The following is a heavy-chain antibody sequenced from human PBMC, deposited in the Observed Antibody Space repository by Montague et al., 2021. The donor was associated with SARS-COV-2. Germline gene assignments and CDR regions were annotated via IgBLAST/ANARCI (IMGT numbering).Heavy chain of an antibody. V-gene: IGHV3-7*01. CDR1: GFDFSTSW. J-gene: IGHJ4*02. Sequence: SLRLSWAASGFDFSTSWMSWVRQSAGKGLEWVAIMKYDGSEKYYVDSVKGRFTISRDNARTSVFPQMNRLRVEDTAVYFCARDPNSSGGNMGSFWGRGTLVSVSS. CDR3: ARDPNSSGGNMGSF. CDR2: MKYDGSEK. D-gene: IGHD6-19*01.